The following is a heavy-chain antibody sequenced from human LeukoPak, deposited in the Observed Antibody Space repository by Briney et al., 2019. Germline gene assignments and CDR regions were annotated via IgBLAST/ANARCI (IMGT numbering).Heavy chain of an antibody. CDR1: GGSISSYY. CDR3: TSLRRYYYYYYMDV. Sequence: SETLSPTCTVSGGSISSYYWSWIRQPPGKGLEWIGYIYTSGSTNYNPSLKSRVTISVDTSKNQFSLKLSPVPAADTAVYYCTSLRRYYYYYYMDVWGKGTTVTVSS. V-gene: IGHV4-4*09. J-gene: IGHJ6*03. D-gene: IGHD4-17*01. CDR2: IYTSGST.